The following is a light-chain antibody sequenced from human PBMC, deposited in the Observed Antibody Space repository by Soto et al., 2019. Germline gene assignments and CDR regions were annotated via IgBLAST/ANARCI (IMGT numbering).Light chain of an antibody. Sequence: QSVLTQPPSASGTPGQRVTISCSGSSSNIGSNTVNWYQQLPGTAPKLLIYSNNQRLSGVPVRFSGSKSGTSASLAISGLQSEDEADYYCAAWDDSLNGYGFGTGTKVTV. V-gene: IGLV1-44*01. J-gene: IGLJ1*01. CDR1: SSNIGSNT. CDR3: AAWDDSLNGYG. CDR2: SNN.